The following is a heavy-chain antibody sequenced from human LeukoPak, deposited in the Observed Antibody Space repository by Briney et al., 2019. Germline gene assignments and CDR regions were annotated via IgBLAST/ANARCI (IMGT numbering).Heavy chain of an antibody. J-gene: IGHJ4*02. CDR1: GGSISSGDYY. Sequence: SQTLSLTCTVSGGSISSGDYYWSRIRQPPGKGLEWIGYIYYSGSTYYNPSLKSRVTISVDTSKNQFSLKLSSVTAADTAVYYCAREWGSRAFDIWGQGTLVTVSS. V-gene: IGHV4-30-4*08. CDR2: IYYSGST. CDR3: AREWGSRAFDI. D-gene: IGHD3-9*01.